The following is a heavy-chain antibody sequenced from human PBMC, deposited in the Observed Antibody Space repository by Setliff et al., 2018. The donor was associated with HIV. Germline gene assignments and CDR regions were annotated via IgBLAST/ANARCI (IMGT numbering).Heavy chain of an antibody. J-gene: IGHJ4*02. CDR3: AGGRYFRDIRDSRFDF. Sequence: PGKGLEWIGYMYHSGSTYYNASLASRLIMSLDPSKKQFSLKLNSMTAADTAMYYCAGGRYFRDIRDSRFDFWGQGMLVTVSS. V-gene: IGHV4-31*02. CDR2: MYHSGST. D-gene: IGHD3-9*01.